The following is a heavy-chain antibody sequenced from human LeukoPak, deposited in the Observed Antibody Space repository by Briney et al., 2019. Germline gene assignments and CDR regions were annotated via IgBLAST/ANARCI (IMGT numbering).Heavy chain of an antibody. CDR3: ARANMVRGVGLFFDRNWFDP. CDR1: GFSFNIYG. CDR2: INPNSGGT. Sequence: GGSLRLSCAASGFSFNIYGMHWVRQAPGKGLEWMGWINPNSGGTNYAQKFQGRVTMTRDTSISTAYMELSRLRSDDTAVYYCARANMVRGVGLFFDRNWFDPWGQGTLVTVSS. D-gene: IGHD3-10*01. J-gene: IGHJ5*02. V-gene: IGHV1-2*02.